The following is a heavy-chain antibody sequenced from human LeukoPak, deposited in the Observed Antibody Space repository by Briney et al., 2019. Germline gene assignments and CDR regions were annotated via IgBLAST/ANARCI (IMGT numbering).Heavy chain of an antibody. J-gene: IGHJ6*03. CDR2: MDPNSGNI. CDR1: GYTFTSYD. Sequence: VPSLNLSCKASGYTFTSYDINCVRQATGQGLEGMGGMDPNSGNIGFAQKFQARVTMPSNTSISTTYMERSSVTSEDPAVYSCARGADGSGHYYYYYYMDVWGKGTTVTISS. D-gene: IGHD3-22*01. CDR3: ARGADGSGHYYYYYYMDV. V-gene: IGHV1-8*01.